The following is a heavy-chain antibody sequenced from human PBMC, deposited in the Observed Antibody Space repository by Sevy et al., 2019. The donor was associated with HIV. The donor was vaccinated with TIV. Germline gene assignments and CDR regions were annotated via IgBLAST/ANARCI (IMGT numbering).Heavy chain of an antibody. J-gene: IGHJ5*02. Sequence: SETLSLTCTVSGVSITSSLYYWSWIRQPAGKGPEWIGRIYVSDSTNYNPSLKSRVTMSIDTSKNQLSLKLTSVTAADTAVYYCAREFTGTTTDWFDPWGQGILVTVSS. CDR1: GVSITSSLYY. D-gene: IGHD3-10*01. V-gene: IGHV4-61*02. CDR2: IYVSDST. CDR3: AREFTGTTTDWFDP.